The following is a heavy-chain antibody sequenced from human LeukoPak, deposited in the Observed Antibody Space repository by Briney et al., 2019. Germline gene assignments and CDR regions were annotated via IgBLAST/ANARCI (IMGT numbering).Heavy chain of an antibody. CDR1: GFTFSSYA. CDR2: ISYDGSNK. V-gene: IGHV3-30-3*01. Sequence: GGSLRLPCAASGFTFSSYAMHWVRQAPGKGLEWVAVISYDGSNKYYADSVKGRFTISRDNSKNTLYLQMNSLRAEDTAVYYCASIMAHFDYWGQGTLVTVSS. D-gene: IGHD3-16*01. CDR3: ASIMAHFDY. J-gene: IGHJ4*02.